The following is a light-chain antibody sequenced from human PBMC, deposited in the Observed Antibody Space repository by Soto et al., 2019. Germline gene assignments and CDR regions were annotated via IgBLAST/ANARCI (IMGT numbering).Light chain of an antibody. V-gene: IGKV4-1*01. J-gene: IGKJ1*01. Sequence: DIVMTQSPDSLAVSLGERDTINCKSSQSVLYSSNNKNYLAWYQQKPGQPPKLLIYWASTRESGVPDRFSGSGSGTDFTLTISSLQAEDVAVYYCQQYYNTAAFGQGTKVEIK. CDR2: WAS. CDR3: QQYYNTAA. CDR1: QSVLYSSNNKNY.